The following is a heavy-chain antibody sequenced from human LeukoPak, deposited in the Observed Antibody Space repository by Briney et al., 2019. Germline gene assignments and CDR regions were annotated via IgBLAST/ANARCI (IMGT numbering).Heavy chain of an antibody. J-gene: IGHJ3*02. CDR2: IKVDGSEK. V-gene: IGHV3-7*01. D-gene: IGHD6-6*01. Sequence: GGSLRLSCAASGFTFSTYWMSWVRQTPEKGLEWVANIKVDGSEKYYVDSVKGRFTISRDNAKNSLYLQMNSLRAEDTAVYYCARGLAARRGAFDIWGQGTMVTVSS. CDR1: GFTFSTYW. CDR3: ARGLAARRGAFDI.